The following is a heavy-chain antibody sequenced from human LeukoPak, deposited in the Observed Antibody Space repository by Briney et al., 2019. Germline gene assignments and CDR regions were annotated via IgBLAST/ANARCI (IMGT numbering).Heavy chain of an antibody. CDR3: ARDKDTAMVGDY. D-gene: IGHD5-18*01. CDR1: GYTFTGHY. Sequence: ASVKVSCKASGYTFTGHYMHWVRQAPGQGLEWMRWINPNSGGTNYAQNFQGRVTMTRDTSISSAYMELSSLRSDDTAVYYCARDKDTAMVGDYWGQGTLLTVSS. J-gene: IGHJ4*02. V-gene: IGHV1-2*02. CDR2: INPNSGGT.